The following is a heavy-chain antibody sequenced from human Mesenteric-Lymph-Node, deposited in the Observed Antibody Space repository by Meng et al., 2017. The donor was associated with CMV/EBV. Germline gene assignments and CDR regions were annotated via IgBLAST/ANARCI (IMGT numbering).Heavy chain of an antibody. V-gene: IGHV4-30-4*08. CDR2: IYYDGSP. J-gene: IGHJ6*02. CDR1: GGSISSTSHY. CDR3: ARDTGYSNSDV. D-gene: IGHD6-13*01. Sequence: SVSGGSISSTSHYWCWIRQPPGKGLEWIEYIYYDGSPFYNPSLKSRVTMSVDTSNNHFSLKLSSMTAADTAVYYCARDTGYSNSDVWGQGTTVTVSS.